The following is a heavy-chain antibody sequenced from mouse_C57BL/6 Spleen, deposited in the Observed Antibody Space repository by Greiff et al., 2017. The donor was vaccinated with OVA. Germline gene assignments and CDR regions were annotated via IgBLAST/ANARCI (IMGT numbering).Heavy chain of an antibody. CDR2: IYPGSGST. CDR3: ARSGDYDGAWFAY. CDR1: GYTFTSYW. V-gene: IGHV1-55*01. J-gene: IGHJ3*01. D-gene: IGHD2-4*01. Sequence: QVQLQQPGAELVKPGASVKMSCKASGYTFTSYWITWVKQRPGQGLEWIGDIYPGSGSTNYNEKFKSKATLTVDTSSSTAYMQLSSLTSEDSAVDYCARSGDYDGAWFAYWGQGTLVTVSA.